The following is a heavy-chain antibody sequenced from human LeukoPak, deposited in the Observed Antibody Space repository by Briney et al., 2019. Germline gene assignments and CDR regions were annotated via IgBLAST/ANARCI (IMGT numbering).Heavy chain of an antibody. CDR2: IYYSGST. D-gene: IGHD4-23*01. CDR3: ARGALGGNSGPSGRFDY. Sequence: SETLSLTCTVSGGSIRSYYWSWVRQPPGKGLEWIGYIYYSGSTNYNPSLKSRVTISVDTSKNQLSLKLSSVTAADTAVYYCARGALGGNSGPSGRFDYWGQGTLVTVSS. J-gene: IGHJ4*02. V-gene: IGHV4-59*01. CDR1: GGSIRSYY.